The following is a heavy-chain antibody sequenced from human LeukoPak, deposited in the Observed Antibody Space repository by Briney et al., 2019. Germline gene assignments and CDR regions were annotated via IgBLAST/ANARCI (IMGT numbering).Heavy chain of an antibody. D-gene: IGHD4-23*01. CDR3: ARDSENDYGGNPTGY. CDR2: ISAYNGNT. V-gene: IGHV1-18*01. Sequence: ASVKVSCKASGYTFTSYGISWVRQAPGRGLEWMGWISAYNGNTNYAQKLQGRVTMTTDTSTSTAYMELRSLRSDDTAVYYCARDSENDYGGNPTGYWGQGTLVTVSS. J-gene: IGHJ4*02. CDR1: GYTFTSYG.